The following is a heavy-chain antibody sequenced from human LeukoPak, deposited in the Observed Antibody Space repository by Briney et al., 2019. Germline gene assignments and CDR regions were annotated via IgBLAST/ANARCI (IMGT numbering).Heavy chain of an antibody. Sequence: SETLSLTCTVSGGPFTIYYWNWIRQPAGKGLEWIGRIYTSGSTNYNPSLKSRVMMSVDTSKNQFSLRLSSVTAADTAVYYCARWTTMVRGFDYWGQGTLVTVSS. V-gene: IGHV4-4*07. D-gene: IGHD3-10*01. CDR3: ARWTTMVRGFDY. CDR1: GGPFTIYY. CDR2: IYTSGST. J-gene: IGHJ4*02.